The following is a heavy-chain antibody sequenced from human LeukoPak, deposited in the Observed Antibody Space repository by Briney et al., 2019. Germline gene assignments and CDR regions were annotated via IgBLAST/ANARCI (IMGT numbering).Heavy chain of an antibody. Sequence: GASVKVSCKASGYTFTSYYMHWVRQAPGQGLEWMGIINPSGGSTSYAQKFQGRVTMTRDTSTSTIYMELSSLRSEDTAVYYCARVPASYDIFNYYYYYMDVWGKGTTVTVSS. CDR2: INPSGGST. CDR3: ARVPASYDIFNYYYYYMDV. J-gene: IGHJ6*03. CDR1: GYTFTSYY. V-gene: IGHV1-46*01. D-gene: IGHD3-9*01.